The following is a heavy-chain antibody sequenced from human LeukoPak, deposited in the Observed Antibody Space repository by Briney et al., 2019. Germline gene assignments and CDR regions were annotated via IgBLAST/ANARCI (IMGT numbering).Heavy chain of an antibody. J-gene: IGHJ4*02. V-gene: IGHV3-30*04. D-gene: IGHD6-19*01. CDR1: GFTFSSYA. CDR3: ARFSSSGWYLDY. Sequence: GRSLRLSCAASGFTFSSYAMHWVRQAPGKGLEWVAVISYDGSNKYYADSVKGRFTISRDNSKNTLYLQMNSLRAEDTAVYYCARFSSSGWYLDYWGQGTLVTVSS. CDR2: ISYDGSNK.